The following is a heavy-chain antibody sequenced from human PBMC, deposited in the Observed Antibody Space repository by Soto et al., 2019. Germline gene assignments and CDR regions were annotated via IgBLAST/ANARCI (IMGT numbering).Heavy chain of an antibody. CDR3: ARGHKYYDSSGYYGD. CDR2: MNPNSGNT. CDR1: GYTFTSYD. Sequence: QVQLVQSGAEVKKPGASVKVSCKASGYTFTSYDINWVRQATGQGLEWIGWMNPNSGNTGYAQKFQGRVTMTRSNSVSTAYLELTGLRSEDTAVYYCARGHKYYDSSGYYGDWGQGTLVTFSS. V-gene: IGHV1-8*01. J-gene: IGHJ4*02. D-gene: IGHD3-22*01.